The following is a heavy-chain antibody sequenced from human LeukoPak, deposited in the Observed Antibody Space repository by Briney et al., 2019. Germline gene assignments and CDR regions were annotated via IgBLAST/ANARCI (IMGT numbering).Heavy chain of an antibody. CDR1: GGSFSGYY. V-gene: IGHV4-34*01. Sequence: SETLSLTCAVYGGSFSGYYWRWIRQPPGKGLEWIGEINHSGSTNYNPSLKSRVTISVDTSKNQFSLKLSSVTAADTAVYYCARVGYDYVWGSYRYTRNFDYWGQGTLVTVSS. D-gene: IGHD3-16*02. CDR2: INHSGST. J-gene: IGHJ4*02. CDR3: ARVGYDYVWGSYRYTRNFDY.